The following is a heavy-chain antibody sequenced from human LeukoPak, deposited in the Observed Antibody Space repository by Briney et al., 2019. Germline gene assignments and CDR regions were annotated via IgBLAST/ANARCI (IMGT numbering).Heavy chain of an antibody. J-gene: IGHJ4*02. Sequence: SQTLSLTCTVSGDSISIGTYYWTWIRQPPGRGLEWIGYIFHTGSTYYNPSLKSRVTIPVDKSKNQFSLTLSSVTAADTAVYYCARGLMVTIDYWGQGTLVTVSS. CDR3: ARGLMVTIDY. V-gene: IGHV4-30-2*01. D-gene: IGHD5-18*01. CDR1: GDSISIGTYY. CDR2: IFHTGST.